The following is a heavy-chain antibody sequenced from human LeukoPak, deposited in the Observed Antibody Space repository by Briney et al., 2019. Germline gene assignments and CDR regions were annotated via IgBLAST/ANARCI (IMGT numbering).Heavy chain of an antibody. CDR3: ARVPYYYDSSGYQN. V-gene: IGHV4-61*01. J-gene: IGHJ4*02. CDR1: GYSISSGYY. Sequence: PSETLSLTCTVSGYSISSGYYWGWIRQPPGKGLEWIGYIYYTGSTTYNPSLKSRVTMSADTSKNQFSLNLNSVTAADTAVYYCARVPYYYDSSGYQNWGQGTLVTVSS. CDR2: IYYTGST. D-gene: IGHD3-22*01.